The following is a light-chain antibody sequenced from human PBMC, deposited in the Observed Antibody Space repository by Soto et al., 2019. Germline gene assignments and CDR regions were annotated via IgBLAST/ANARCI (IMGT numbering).Light chain of an antibody. CDR2: GHN. Sequence: QPVLTQPPSVSGAPGQRVTISCTGSSSNIGAGYDVHWYQQLPGTAPKLLIYGHNNRPSGVPDRFSGSKSGTSASLAITGLQAEDEADYYCQSYDSSLSGSVVFGGGTKLTVL. CDR3: QSYDSSLSGSVV. CDR1: SSNIGAGYD. V-gene: IGLV1-40*01. J-gene: IGLJ2*01.